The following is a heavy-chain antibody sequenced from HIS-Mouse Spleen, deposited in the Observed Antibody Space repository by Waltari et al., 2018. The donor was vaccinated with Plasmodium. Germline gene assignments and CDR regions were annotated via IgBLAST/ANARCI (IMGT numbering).Heavy chain of an antibody. CDR1: GFTFSSYW. V-gene: IGHV3-7*01. Sequence: EVQLVESGGGLVQPGGSLRLSCAAFGFTFSSYWMSWVRQAPGKGLEWVANIKQDGSGKYYVDSVKGRFTISRDNAKNSLYLQMNSLRAEDTAVYYCASSWYWYFDLWGRGTLVTVSS. CDR3: ASSWYWYFDL. J-gene: IGHJ2*01. CDR2: IKQDGSGK. D-gene: IGHD6-13*01.